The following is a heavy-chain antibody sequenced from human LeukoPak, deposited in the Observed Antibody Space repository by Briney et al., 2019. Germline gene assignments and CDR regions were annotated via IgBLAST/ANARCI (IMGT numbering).Heavy chain of an antibody. V-gene: IGHV3-7*01. CDR1: GFTFSNYW. CDR2: IKQDGSAK. CDR3: AGGQGFLIDY. Sequence: PGGSLRLSCAASGFTFSNYWMNWVRQAPGGGLEWVANIKQDGSAKYYVDSVKGRLTISRDNAKSLLYLQMSSLRAGDAAVYYCAGGQGFLIDYWGQGTLVTVSS. D-gene: IGHD3-3*01. J-gene: IGHJ4*02.